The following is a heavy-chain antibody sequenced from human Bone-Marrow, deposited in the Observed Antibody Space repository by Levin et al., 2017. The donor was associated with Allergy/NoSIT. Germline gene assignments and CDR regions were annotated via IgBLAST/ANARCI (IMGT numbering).Heavy chain of an antibody. CDR2: IYHSGST. Sequence: RSQTLSLTCVVSGYSISSGYNWGWIRQSPGKGLEWIGSIYHSGSTYYNPSLKSRVTISVDTSKNQFSLKLSSVTAADTAVYYCARAGMITFGGSQFDYWGQGTLVTVSS. J-gene: IGHJ4*02. CDR1: GYSISSGYN. V-gene: IGHV4-38-2*01. CDR3: ARAGMITFGGSQFDY. D-gene: IGHD3-16*01.